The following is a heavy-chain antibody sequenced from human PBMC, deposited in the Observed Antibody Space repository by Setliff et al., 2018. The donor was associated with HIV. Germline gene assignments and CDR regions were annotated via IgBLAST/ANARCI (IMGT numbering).Heavy chain of an antibody. CDR1: GGSFTDYY. J-gene: IGHJ6*03. Sequence: FTDIGGSFTDYYWIWIRQPPGKGLEWIGEINHSGSTHYNPSLKSRFTISVDTSKNQLSLNLSSVTAADTAVYYCARHGAFYYYYYMDVWGKGTTVTVSS. CDR3: ARHGAFYYYYYMDV. V-gene: IGHV4-34*01. CDR2: INHSGST.